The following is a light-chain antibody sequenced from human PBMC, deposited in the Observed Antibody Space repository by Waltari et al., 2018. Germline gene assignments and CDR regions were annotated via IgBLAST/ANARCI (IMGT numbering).Light chain of an antibody. V-gene: IGLV1-47*01. CDR3: AAWDDSLTVR. CDR1: SSTIGRNF. CDR2: RNN. J-gene: IGLJ3*02. Sequence: QSVLTQPPSASGTPGQRVTISCSGSSSTIGRNFVCWYQHPPGTAPKLLIYRNNQRPSGVPDRFSGSKSGTSASLAISGLRSEDEADYYCAAWDDSLTVRFGGGTKLTVL.